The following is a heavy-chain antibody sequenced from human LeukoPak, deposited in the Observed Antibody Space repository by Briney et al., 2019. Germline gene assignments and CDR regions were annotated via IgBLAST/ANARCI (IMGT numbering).Heavy chain of an antibody. CDR1: GYSISSSNY. Sequence: ETLSLTCAVSGYSISSSNYMSWVRQAPGKGLEWVSLIYSDGSTYYADSVKGRFTISRDNSKNTLYLQMNSLRAEDTAIYYCARRERPGYSYGRGTLDIWGQGTMVTVSS. V-gene: IGHV3-66*01. J-gene: IGHJ3*02. CDR2: IYSDGST. CDR3: ARRERPGYSYGRGTLDI. D-gene: IGHD5-18*01.